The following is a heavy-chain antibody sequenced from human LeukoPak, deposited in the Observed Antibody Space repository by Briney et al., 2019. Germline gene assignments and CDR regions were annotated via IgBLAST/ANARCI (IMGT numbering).Heavy chain of an antibody. CDR3: AREIYSYGPELDY. D-gene: IGHD5-18*01. CDR2: INPNSGGT. J-gene: IGHJ4*02. CDR1: GYTFTGYY. Sequence: GASVKVSCKASGYTFTGYYMHWVRQAPGQGLEWMGWINPNSGGTNYAQKFQGRVTMTRDTSISTAYMELSGLRSDDTAVYYCAREIYSYGPELDYWGQGTLVTVSS. V-gene: IGHV1-2*02.